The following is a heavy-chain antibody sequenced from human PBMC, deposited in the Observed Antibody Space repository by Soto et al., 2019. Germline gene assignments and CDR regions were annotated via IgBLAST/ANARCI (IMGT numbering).Heavy chain of an antibody. CDR1: GYTFTSYA. Sequence: ASVKVSCKASGYTFTSYAMHWVRQAPGQRLEWMGWINAGNGNTKYSQKFQGRVTITRDTSASTAYMELSSLRSEDTAVYYCARDPLWFGEFYYYYGMDVWGQGTTVTVS. D-gene: IGHD3-10*01. CDR2: INAGNGNT. V-gene: IGHV1-3*01. J-gene: IGHJ6*02. CDR3: ARDPLWFGEFYYYYGMDV.